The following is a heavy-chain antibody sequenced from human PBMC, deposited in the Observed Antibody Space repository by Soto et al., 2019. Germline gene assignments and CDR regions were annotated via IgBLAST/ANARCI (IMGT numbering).Heavy chain of an antibody. CDR2: INPNSGGT. V-gene: IGHV1-2*02. D-gene: IGHD1-7*01. Sequence: QVQLVQSGAEVKKPGASVKVSCKASGYTFTGYYMHWVRQAPGQGLEGMGWINPNSGGTNYAQKFQGRVTMTRDTSISTAYMELSRLRSDDTAVYYCACAQNYHLKDFYGMDVWGQGTTVTVSS. J-gene: IGHJ6*02. CDR3: ACAQNYHLKDFYGMDV. CDR1: GYTFTGYY.